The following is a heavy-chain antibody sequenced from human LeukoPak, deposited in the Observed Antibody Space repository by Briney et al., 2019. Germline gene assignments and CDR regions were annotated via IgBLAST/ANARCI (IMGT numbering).Heavy chain of an antibody. CDR2: TYYRSKWYN. Sequence: SQTLSLTCAISGDNVSSNSAAWNWIRHSPLGGLEWLGRTYYRSKWYNDYAVSVKSRITINPDTSKNQFSLQLNSVTPEDTAVYYCARGLVEGATPHFDYWGQGTLVTVSS. J-gene: IGHJ4*02. CDR1: GDNVSSNSAA. D-gene: IGHD1-26*01. CDR3: ARGLVEGATPHFDY. V-gene: IGHV6-1*01.